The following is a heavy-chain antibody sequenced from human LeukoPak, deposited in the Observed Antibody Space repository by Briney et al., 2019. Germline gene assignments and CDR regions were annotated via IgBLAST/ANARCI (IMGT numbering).Heavy chain of an antibody. V-gene: IGHV1-18*01. CDR2: ISSYNGNT. CDR3: ARGSFPSDDILTGPFDN. D-gene: IGHD3-9*01. CDR1: GYTFTSYG. J-gene: IGHJ4*02. Sequence: ASVKVSCKASGYTFTSYGISWVRQAPGQGLEWMGWISSYNGNTNYAQKLQGRATMTTDTSTSAAYMELRSLRSDDTAVYYCARGSFPSDDILTGPFDNWGQGTLVTVSS.